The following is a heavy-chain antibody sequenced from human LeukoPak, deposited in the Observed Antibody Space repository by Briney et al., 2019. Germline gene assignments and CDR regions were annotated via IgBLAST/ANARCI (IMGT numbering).Heavy chain of an antibody. J-gene: IGHJ4*02. Sequence: SETLSLTCTVSGGSISSYYWSWIRQPPGKGLEWIGYIYSSGSTNYNPSLKSRVTIFVDTSKNQFSLKPSSVTAADTAVYYCARRSSTWSFDYWGQGTLVTVSS. D-gene: IGHD6-13*01. CDR1: GGSISSYY. CDR2: IYSSGST. CDR3: ARRSSTWSFDY. V-gene: IGHV4-59*08.